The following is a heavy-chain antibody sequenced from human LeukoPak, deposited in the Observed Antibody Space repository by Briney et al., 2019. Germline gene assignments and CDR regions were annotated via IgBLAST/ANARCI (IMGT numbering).Heavy chain of an antibody. J-gene: IGHJ4*02. Sequence: SETLSLICTVSPGPISSYYWSWIRQTPGKGLEWIGSVYYRGGAKYNPSLKSRVTITEDTSKNRLSLRLTSVTAADTAVYYCARRPPGPGIAVAGSFDSWGQGTLVTASS. CDR1: PGPISSYY. V-gene: IGHV4-59*08. CDR2: VYYRGGA. D-gene: IGHD6-19*01. CDR3: ARRPPGPGIAVAGSFDS.